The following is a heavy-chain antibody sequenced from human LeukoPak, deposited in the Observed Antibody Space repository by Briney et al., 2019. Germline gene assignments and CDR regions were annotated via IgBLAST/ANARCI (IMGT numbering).Heavy chain of an antibody. D-gene: IGHD1-26*01. J-gene: IGHJ4*02. V-gene: IGHV1-69*13. CDR2: IIPIFGTA. Sequence: GASVKVSCKASGDTFTSYAISWVRQAPGQGLEWMGGIIPIFGTANYAQKFQGRVTITADESTSTAYMELSSLRSEDTAVYYCARGLGGGSYWGGYWGQGTLVTVSS. CDR1: GDTFTSYA. CDR3: ARGLGGGSYWGGY.